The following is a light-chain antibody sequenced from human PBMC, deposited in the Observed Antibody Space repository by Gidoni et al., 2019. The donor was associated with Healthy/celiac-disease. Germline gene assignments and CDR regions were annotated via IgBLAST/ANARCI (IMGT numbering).Light chain of an antibody. CDR1: QSVLYSSNHKNY. J-gene: IGKJ4*01. Sequence: DILLTQSPDSLSVSLGESATINCKSSQSVLYSSNHKNYLAWYQQKPGQPPKLLIYWEYTREYGVPDRFSGSGSGTDFNLTISSLQAEDVEVYYCQQYYSTPTLTFXGXTKVEIK. V-gene: IGKV4-1*01. CDR2: WEY. CDR3: QQYYSTPTLT.